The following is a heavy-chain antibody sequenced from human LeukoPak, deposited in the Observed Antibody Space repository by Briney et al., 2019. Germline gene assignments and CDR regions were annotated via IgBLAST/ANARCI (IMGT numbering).Heavy chain of an antibody. CDR2: ISGSGGST. CDR1: GFTLSSYA. D-gene: IGHD3-10*01. J-gene: IGHJ4*02. CDR3: AKGTYYYGSGSYPFDY. Sequence: GGSLRLSCAASGFTLSSYAMSWVRQAPGKGLEWVSAISGSGGSTYYADSVKGRFTISRDNSKNTLYLQMNSLRAEDTAVYYCAKGTYYYGSGSYPFDYWGQGTLVTVSS. V-gene: IGHV3-23*01.